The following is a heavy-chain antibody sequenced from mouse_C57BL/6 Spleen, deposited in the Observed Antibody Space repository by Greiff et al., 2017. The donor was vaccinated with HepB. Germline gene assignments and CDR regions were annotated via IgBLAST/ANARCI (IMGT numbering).Heavy chain of an antibody. J-gene: IGHJ1*03. CDR2: IDPENGDT. V-gene: IGHV14-4*01. CDR3: TRTTVVANRYFDV. CDR1: GFNIKDDY. D-gene: IGHD1-1*01. Sequence: EVQLQQSGAELVRPGASVKLSCTASGFNIKDDYMHWVKQRPEQGLEWIGWIDPENGDTEYASKFQGKATITADTSSNTAYLQLSSLTSEDTAVYYCTRTTVVANRYFDVWGTGTTVTVSS.